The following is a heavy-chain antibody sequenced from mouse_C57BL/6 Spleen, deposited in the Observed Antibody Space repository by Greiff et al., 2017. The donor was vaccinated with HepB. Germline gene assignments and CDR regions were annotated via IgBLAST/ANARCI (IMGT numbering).Heavy chain of an antibody. V-gene: IGHV1-74*01. CDR1: GYTFTSYW. CDR3: AIGGSFITTVVANWYFDV. Sequence: QVQLKQPGAELVKPGASVKVSCKASGYTFTSYWMHWVKQRPGQGLEWIGRIHPSDSDTNYNQKFKGKATLTVDKSSSTAYMQLSSLTSEDSAVYYCAIGGSFITTVVANWYFDVWGTGTTVTVSS. J-gene: IGHJ1*03. CDR2: IHPSDSDT. D-gene: IGHD1-1*01.